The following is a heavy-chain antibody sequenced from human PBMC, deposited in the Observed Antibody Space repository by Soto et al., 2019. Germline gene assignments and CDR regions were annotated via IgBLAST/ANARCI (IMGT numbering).Heavy chain of an antibody. D-gene: IGHD3-3*01. CDR1: GDSVSSNSAA. CDR3: ARGPITIFGVVKYYYYYYGMDV. CDR2: TYYRSKWYN. V-gene: IGHV6-1*01. J-gene: IGHJ6*02. Sequence: SQTLSLTCAISGDSVSSNSAAWNWIRQSPSRGLEWLGRTYYRSKWYNDYAVSVKSRITINPDTSKNQFSLQLNSVTPEDTAVYYCARGPITIFGVVKYYYYYYGMDVWGQGTTVTVSS.